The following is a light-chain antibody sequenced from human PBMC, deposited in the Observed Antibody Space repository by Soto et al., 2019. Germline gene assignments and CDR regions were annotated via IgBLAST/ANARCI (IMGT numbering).Light chain of an antibody. J-gene: IGKJ1*01. CDR2: KAS. CDR3: QQYNIYPWT. Sequence: DIQMTQSPSTLSASVGDRVTLTCRASQSISSWLAWFQQKPGKAPNLLIYKASSLESGVPSRFSGSGSGTDFTLTISSLQPDDFATYYCQQYNIYPWTFGQGAKVDIK. CDR1: QSISSW. V-gene: IGKV1-5*03.